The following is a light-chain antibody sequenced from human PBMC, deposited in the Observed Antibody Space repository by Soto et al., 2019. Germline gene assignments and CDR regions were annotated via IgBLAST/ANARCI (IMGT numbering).Light chain of an antibody. CDR3: RQRSNWPHT. J-gene: IGKJ2*01. Sequence: EIVLTQSPATLSLFPGERATISCRASQSVSTFLAWYQQKPGQAPRVLIFDASNRATGTPARFTGSGAGTDFTLTISSLEPEDFVVYYCRQRSNWPHTFGQGTKLEIK. CDR2: DAS. V-gene: IGKV3-11*01. CDR1: QSVSTF.